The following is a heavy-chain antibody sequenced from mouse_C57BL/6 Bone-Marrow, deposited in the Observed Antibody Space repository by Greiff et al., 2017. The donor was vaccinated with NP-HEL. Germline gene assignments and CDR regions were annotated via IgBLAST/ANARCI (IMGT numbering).Heavy chain of an antibody. V-gene: IGHV14-2*01. D-gene: IGHD2-1*01. J-gene: IGHJ1*03. CDR3: ASNLYYGNYRGYFDV. Sequence: EVQRVESGAELVKPGASVKLSCTASGFNIKDYYMHWVKQRTEQGLEWIGRIDPEDGETKYAPKFQGKATITADTSSNTAYLQLSSLTSEDTAVYYCASNLYYGNYRGYFDVWGTGTTVTVSS. CDR1: GFNIKDYY. CDR2: IDPEDGET.